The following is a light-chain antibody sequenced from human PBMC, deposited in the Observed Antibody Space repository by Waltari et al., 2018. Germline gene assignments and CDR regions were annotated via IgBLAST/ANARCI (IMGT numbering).Light chain of an antibody. Sequence: QPHPATSPQLRIYTNDQRPSGVPNRFSGAKSGTSASLAISGLQSDDEGHYYCATWDDRLNGWVFGGGTKLTVL. CDR3: ATWDDRLNGWV. CDR2: TND. J-gene: IGLJ3*02. V-gene: IGLV1-44*01.